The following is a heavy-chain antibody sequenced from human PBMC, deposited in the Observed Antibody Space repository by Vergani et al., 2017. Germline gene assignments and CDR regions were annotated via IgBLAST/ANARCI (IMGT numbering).Heavy chain of an antibody. D-gene: IGHD3-22*01. J-gene: IGHJ3*02. V-gene: IGHV4-4*09. CDR3: ARERITMIEDAFDI. Sequence: QVQLPQWGAGLLKPSETLSLTCAVYGGSFSGYYWSWIRQPPGKGLEWIGYIYTSGSTNYNPSLKSRVTISVDTSKNQFSLKLSSVTAADTAVYYCARERITMIEDAFDIWGQGTMVTVSS. CDR2: IYTSGST. CDR1: GGSFSGYY.